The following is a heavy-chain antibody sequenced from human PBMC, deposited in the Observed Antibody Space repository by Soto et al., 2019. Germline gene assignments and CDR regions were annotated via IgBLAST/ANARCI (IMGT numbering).Heavy chain of an antibody. CDR2: IWYDGSNK. CDR1: GFTFSSYS. V-gene: IGHV3-33*01. CDR3: ARDRSYYDSSGYPGYFQH. Sequence: GGSLRLSCAASGFTFSSYSMHWVRQAPGKGLEWVAVIWYDGSNKYYADSVKGRFTISRDNSKNTLYLQMNSLRAEDTAVYYCARDRSYYDSSGYPGYFQHWGQGTLVTVSS. D-gene: IGHD3-22*01. J-gene: IGHJ1*01.